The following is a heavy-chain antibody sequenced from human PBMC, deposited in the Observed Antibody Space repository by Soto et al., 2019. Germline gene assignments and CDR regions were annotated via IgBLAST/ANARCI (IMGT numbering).Heavy chain of an antibody. CDR3: ARVGLLDTYYYYYGMDV. CDR1: GYTFTSYY. Sequence: ASVKVSCKASGYTFTSYYMHWVRQAPGQGLEWMGIINPSGGSTSYAQKFQGRVTMTRDTSTSTVYMELSSLRSEDTAVYYCARVGLLDTYYYYYGMDVRDQGTTVTVSS. D-gene: IGHD5-18*01. V-gene: IGHV1-46*01. CDR2: INPSGGST. J-gene: IGHJ6*02.